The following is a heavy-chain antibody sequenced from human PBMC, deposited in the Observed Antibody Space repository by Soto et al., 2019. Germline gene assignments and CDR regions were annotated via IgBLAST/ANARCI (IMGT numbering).Heavy chain of an antibody. CDR3: ARDERYCSSTSCYAFDI. J-gene: IGHJ3*02. CDR2: IIPILGIA. D-gene: IGHD2-2*01. Sequence: SVKVSCKASGGTFSSYTISWVRQAPGQGLEWMGRIIPILGIANYAQKFQGRVTITADKSTSTAYMELSSLRSEDTAVYYCARDERYCSSTSCYAFDIWGQGTMVTVSS. V-gene: IGHV1-69*04. CDR1: GGTFSSYT.